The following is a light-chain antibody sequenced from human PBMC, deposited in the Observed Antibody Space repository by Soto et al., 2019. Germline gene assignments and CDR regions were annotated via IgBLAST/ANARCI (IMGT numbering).Light chain of an antibody. CDR3: QQYYSNPELT. Sequence: DIVMTQSPASLAVSLGERATINCRSSQSVLYNSNNKNYLAWYQQKPGQPPKLLIYWASTRESGVPDRFSGSGSGTDFTLTISSLQAEDVAVYYCQQYYSNPELTFGGGTKVDIK. CDR2: WAS. J-gene: IGKJ4*01. CDR1: QSVLYNSNNKNY. V-gene: IGKV4-1*01.